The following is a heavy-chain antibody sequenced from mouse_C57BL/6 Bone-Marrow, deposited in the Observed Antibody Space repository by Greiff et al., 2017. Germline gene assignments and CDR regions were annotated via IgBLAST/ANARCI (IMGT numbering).Heavy chain of an antibody. CDR1: GYTFTSYW. CDR2: IYPGNSDT. Sequence: VQLQQSGTVLARPGASVKMSCKTSGYTFTSYWMHWVKQRPGQGLEWIGAIYPGNSDTSYNQKFKGKAKLTAVTSASTAYMELSSLTSEDSAVYYCTSLYYGSCDYWGQGTTRTVSS. J-gene: IGHJ2*01. D-gene: IGHD1-1*01. V-gene: IGHV1-5*01. CDR3: TSLYYGSCDY.